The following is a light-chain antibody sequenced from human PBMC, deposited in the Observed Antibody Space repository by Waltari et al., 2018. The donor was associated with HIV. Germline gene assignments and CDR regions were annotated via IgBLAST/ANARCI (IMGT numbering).Light chain of an antibody. CDR1: QSFSSD. CDR2: GAS. Sequence: EIVLTQSPATLSLSPGDSATLSCRASQSFSSDLAWYQHKPGQAPRLLIYGASTRAAGIPARFSGSGSGTEFTLTISSLQSEDFAVYYCQQYNNWPLSFGQGTKLEIK. CDR3: QQYNNWPLS. J-gene: IGKJ2*01. V-gene: IGKV3-15*01.